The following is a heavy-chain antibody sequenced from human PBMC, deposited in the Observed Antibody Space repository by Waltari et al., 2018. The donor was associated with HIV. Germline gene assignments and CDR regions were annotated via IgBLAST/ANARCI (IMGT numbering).Heavy chain of an antibody. V-gene: IGHV4-38-2*01. J-gene: IGHJ4*02. D-gene: IGHD5-18*01. CDR3: GSGSRRGHSHGIDY. CDR2: ASRSGST. Sequence: QVQLHESGPGMVQPSETLSLTCSFSGYSISSDSYWGWIRQPPGKGLEWIGSASRSGSTYYSPSLKSRVTISLDTSKNQFSLKLNSVAAADTAVYYCGSGSRRGHSHGIDYWGQGTLVTVSS. CDR1: GYSISSDSY.